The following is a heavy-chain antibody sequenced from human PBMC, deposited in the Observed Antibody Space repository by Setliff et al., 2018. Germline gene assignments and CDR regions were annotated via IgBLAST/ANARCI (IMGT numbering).Heavy chain of an antibody. D-gene: IGHD2-2*03. Sequence: GGSLRLSCAASGFSFSTYSMNWVRQAPGKGLEWVSSISSSSSYIYYADSMKGRFAISRDNARNSLYLQMNSLRVEDTAVYYCARDGYPGTSWGQGTLVTVSS. CDR2: ISSSSSYI. CDR1: GFSFSTYS. CDR3: ARDGYPGTS. J-gene: IGHJ5*02. V-gene: IGHV3-21*04.